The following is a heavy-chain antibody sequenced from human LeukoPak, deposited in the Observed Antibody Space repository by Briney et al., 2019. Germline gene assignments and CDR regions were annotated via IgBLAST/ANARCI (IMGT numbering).Heavy chain of an antibody. J-gene: IGHJ4*02. D-gene: IGHD6-19*01. V-gene: IGHV3-33*01. Sequence: PGGSLRLSCAASGFTFSSYGMHWVRQAPGKGLEWVAVIWYDGSNKYYADSVKGRFTISRDNSKNTLYLQMNSLRAEDTAVYYCARDPATSGWYYWGQGTLVTVSS. CDR1: GFTFSSYG. CDR2: IWYDGSNK. CDR3: ARDPATSGWYY.